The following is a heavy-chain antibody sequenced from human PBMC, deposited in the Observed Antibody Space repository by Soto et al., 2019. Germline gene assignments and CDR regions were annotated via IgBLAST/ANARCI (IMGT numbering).Heavy chain of an antibody. V-gene: IGHV4-4*02. CDR2: IYHSGST. J-gene: IGHJ4*02. CDR1: GGSISSSNW. D-gene: IGHD4-17*01. Sequence: PSETLSLTCAVSGGSISSSNWWSWVRQPPGKGLEWIGEIYHSGSTNYNPSLKSRVTISVDKSKNQFSLKLSSVTAADTAVYYCANGRVASYGDYYFDYWGQGTLVTVSS. CDR3: ANGRVASYGDYYFDY.